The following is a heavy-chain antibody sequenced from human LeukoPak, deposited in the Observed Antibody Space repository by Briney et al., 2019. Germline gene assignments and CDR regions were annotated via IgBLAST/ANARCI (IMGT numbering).Heavy chain of an antibody. CDR3: ARGEDYYDSSGQSITFGY. J-gene: IGHJ4*02. V-gene: IGHV4-31*03. Sequence: SETLSLTCTVSGGSISSGRYYWSWIRQHPGKGLEWIGYIYYSGSTYYNPSLKSRVTISVDTSKNQFSLKLSSVTAADTAVYYCARGEDYYDSSGQSITFGYWGQGTLVTVSS. CDR1: GGSISSGRYY. CDR2: IYYSGST. D-gene: IGHD3-22*01.